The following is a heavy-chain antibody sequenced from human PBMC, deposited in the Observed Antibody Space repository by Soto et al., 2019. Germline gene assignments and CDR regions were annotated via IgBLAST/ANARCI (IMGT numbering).Heavy chain of an antibody. CDR1: GFTFSSYA. V-gene: IGHV3-23*01. CDR3: AKDPAAYYYGSGSYHNTNAD. D-gene: IGHD3-10*01. CDR2: ISGSGGST. J-gene: IGHJ4*02. Sequence: HPGGSLRLSCAASGFTFSSYAMSWVRQAPGKGLEWVSAISGSGGSTYYADSVKGRFTISRDNSKNTLYLQMNSLRAEDTAVYYCAKDPAAYYYGSGSYHNTNADWGQGTLVPVSS.